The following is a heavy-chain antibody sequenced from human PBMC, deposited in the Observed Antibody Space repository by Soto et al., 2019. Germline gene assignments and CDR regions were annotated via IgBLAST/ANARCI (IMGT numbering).Heavy chain of an antibody. D-gene: IGHD6-6*01. CDR2: IKSKTDGGTT. CDR3: TTAPRKGRPLRWVDY. CDR1: GFTFSNAW. Sequence: GGSLRLSCAASGFTFSNAWMSWVRQAPGKGLEWVGRIKSKTDGGTTDYAAPVKGRFTISRDDSKNTLYLQMNSLKTEDTAVYYCTTAPRKGRPLRWVDYWGQGTLVTVSS. V-gene: IGHV3-15*01. J-gene: IGHJ4*02.